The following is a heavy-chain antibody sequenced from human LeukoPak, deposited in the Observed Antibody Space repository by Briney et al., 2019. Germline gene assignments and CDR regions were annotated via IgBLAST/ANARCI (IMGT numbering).Heavy chain of an antibody. CDR3: ARDLRGDYDDP. J-gene: IGHJ4*02. CDR1: GGTFSSYA. D-gene: IGHD4-17*01. CDR2: IIPILGIA. Sequence: SVKVSCKASGGTFSSYAISWVRQAPGQGLEWMGRIIPILGIANYAQKFQGRVTITADKSTSTAYMELSSLRSDDTAVYYCARDLRGDYDDPWGQGTLVTVSS. V-gene: IGHV1-69*04.